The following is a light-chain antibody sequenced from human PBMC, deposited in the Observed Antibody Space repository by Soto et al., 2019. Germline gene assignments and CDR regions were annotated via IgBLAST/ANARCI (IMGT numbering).Light chain of an antibody. V-gene: IGKV4-1*01. Sequence: DIVMTQSPDSLAVSLGERATINCKSSQSVLYSSNNKNYLAWYQQKPGQPPKLLIYWASTRESGVPDRFSGSGSGTVFTLTISSLQAEDVAVYYCQQYYSTSYTFGQGTKLEIK. CDR3: QQYYSTSYT. J-gene: IGKJ2*01. CDR1: QSVLYSSNNKNY. CDR2: WAS.